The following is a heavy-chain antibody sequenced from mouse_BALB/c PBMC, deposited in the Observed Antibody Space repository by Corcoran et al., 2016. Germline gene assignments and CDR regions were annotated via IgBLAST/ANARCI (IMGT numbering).Heavy chain of an antibody. D-gene: IGHD4-1*01. CDR2: IDPANGNT. Sequence: EVQLQQSGAELVKPGASVKLSCTGSGFNIKDTYMHWVKQRPEQGLEWIGRIDPANGNTKYDPKFQGKATITADTSSNTAYVQLSSLTSEDTAVYYCAPWVYAMDYWGQGTSVTVSS. J-gene: IGHJ4*01. CDR3: APWVYAMDY. V-gene: IGHV14-3*02. CDR1: GFNIKDTY.